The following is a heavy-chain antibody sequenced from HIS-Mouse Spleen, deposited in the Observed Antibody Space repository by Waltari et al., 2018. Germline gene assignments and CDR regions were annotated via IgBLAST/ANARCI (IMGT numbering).Heavy chain of an antibody. Sequence: HVQLVQSGAEVKKPGVSLKDSCKASGYTFTRYDINRVRQATGHGLEWMGWMNPTRGDTGESQKAQRGPTLARQTSRSTADFKLRSRRFNDAALLQGAGGHDCCNDVDYWRQETLVSVPS. J-gene: IGHJ4*02. CDR2: MNPTRGDT. CDR1: GYTFTRYD. D-gene: IGHD1-1*01. CDR3: AGGHDCCNDVDY. V-gene: IGHV1-8*01.